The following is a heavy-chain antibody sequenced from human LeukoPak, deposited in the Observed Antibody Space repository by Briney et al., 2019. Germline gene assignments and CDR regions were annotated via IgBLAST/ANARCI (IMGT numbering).Heavy chain of an antibody. CDR2: ISGSGGST. V-gene: IGHV3-23*01. CDR1: GFTFSSYA. D-gene: IGHD3-10*01. CDR3: AKALGGLGYYYGSGSYYDY. J-gene: IGHJ4*02. Sequence: GGSLRLSCTASGFTFSSYAMSWVRQAPGKGLEWVSAISGSGGSTYYADSVKGRFTISRDNSKNTLYLQMNSLRAEDTAVYYCAKALGGLGYYYGSGSYYDYWGQGTLVTVSS.